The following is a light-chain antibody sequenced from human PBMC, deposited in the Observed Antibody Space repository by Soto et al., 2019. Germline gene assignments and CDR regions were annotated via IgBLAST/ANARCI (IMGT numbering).Light chain of an antibody. CDR3: QQYNSYYT. CDR1: QSISNW. V-gene: IGKV1-5*03. J-gene: IGKJ2*01. Sequence: DIQMTQSPSTLSASVGDRVTITCRASQSISNWLAWYQQKPGKAPKLLIYKASSLESGVPSRFSGSGSGTEFTLTISSLQPDDFAIYYCQQYNSYYTFGQGTKLEIK. CDR2: KAS.